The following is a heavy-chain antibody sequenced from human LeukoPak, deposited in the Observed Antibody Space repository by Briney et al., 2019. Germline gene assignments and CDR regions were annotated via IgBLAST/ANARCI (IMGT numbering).Heavy chain of an antibody. CDR2: INPNSGGT. V-gene: IGHV1-2*02. Sequence: GASVKVSCKASGYTFTGYYMHWVRQAPGQGLEWMGWINPNSGGTNYAQKLQGRVTMTTDTSTSTAYMELRSLRSDDTAMYYCARDRPVGGPFDYWGQGTLVTVSS. CDR3: ARDRPVGGPFDY. CDR1: GYTFTGYY. D-gene: IGHD1-26*01. J-gene: IGHJ4*02.